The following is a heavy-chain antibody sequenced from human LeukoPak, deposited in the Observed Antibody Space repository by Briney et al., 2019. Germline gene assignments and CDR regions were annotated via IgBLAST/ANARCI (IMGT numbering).Heavy chain of an antibody. J-gene: IGHJ4*02. Sequence: SETLSLTCTVSGDSISSYYWSWIRQPPGKGLEWIGYFYYTGSSNYNPSLKSRVTISLDSSKNQFSLELSSVTAADTAVYYCARGIFLNTAVASPFDNWGQGTLVTVSS. V-gene: IGHV4-59*01. CDR3: ARGIFLNTAVASPFDN. CDR1: GDSISSYY. CDR2: FYYTGSS. D-gene: IGHD5-18*01.